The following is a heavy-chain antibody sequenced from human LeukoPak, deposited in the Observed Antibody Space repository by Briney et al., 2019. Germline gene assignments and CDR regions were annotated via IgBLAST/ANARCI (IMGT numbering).Heavy chain of an antibody. CDR3: ARDDEGYSYYSFDP. Sequence: SETLSLTCSVSGGSISSYYWSWIRQPPGKGLEWIGYIYYSGSTNYNPSLKSRVTISVDTSKNQFSLKLSSVTAADTAVYYCARDDEGYSYYSFDPWGQGTLVTVSS. J-gene: IGHJ5*02. CDR1: GGSISSYY. D-gene: IGHD3-10*01. V-gene: IGHV4-59*12. CDR2: IYYSGST.